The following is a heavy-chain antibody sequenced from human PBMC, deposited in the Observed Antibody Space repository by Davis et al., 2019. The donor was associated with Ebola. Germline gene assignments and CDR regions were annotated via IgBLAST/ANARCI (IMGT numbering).Heavy chain of an antibody. J-gene: IGHJ4*02. D-gene: IGHD2-21*02. CDR3: TRDEEGDHDLDY. Sequence: GESLKISCATSGFTFTHYAMTWVRQPPGKGLEWVSHISSWGHNILYADAVKGRFTISRDTARNSLYLQMNSLRDEDTAVYYCTRDEEGDHDLDYWGQGTLVTVSS. CDR1: GFTFTHYA. CDR2: ISSWGHNI. V-gene: IGHV3-48*02.